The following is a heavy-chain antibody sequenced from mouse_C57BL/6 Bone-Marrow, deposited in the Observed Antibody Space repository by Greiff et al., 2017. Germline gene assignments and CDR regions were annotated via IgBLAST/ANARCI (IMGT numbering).Heavy chain of an antibody. D-gene: IGHD1-1*01. CDR2: FYPGSGSI. Sequence: VQLQQSGAELVKPGASVKLSCKASGYTFTEYTIHWVKQRSGQGLEWIGWFYPGSGSIKYNEKFKDKATLTADKSSSTVYMGLSRLTSEDSAVYFCASHGRGYYDGSSYRGYWYFDVWGTGTTVTVSS. J-gene: IGHJ1*03. CDR1: GYTFTEYT. CDR3: ASHGRGYYDGSSYRGYWYFDV. V-gene: IGHV1-62-2*01.